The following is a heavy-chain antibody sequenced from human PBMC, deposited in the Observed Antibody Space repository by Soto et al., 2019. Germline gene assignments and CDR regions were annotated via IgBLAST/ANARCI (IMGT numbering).Heavy chain of an antibody. CDR2: FIPMFDTT. D-gene: IGHD1-1*01. V-gene: IGHV1-69*01. J-gene: IGHJ4*02. CDR1: GGTFSSSA. Sequence: QIHLVQSGAELKKPGSSVKVSCKASGGTFSSSAISWARQAPRQGLEWMGGFIPMFDTTNYAQKFQGRLTFTADEPTNTAYMELSSLTSDDTAIYYCASGSSVQLWRSFDFWGQGTLVTVSS. CDR3: ASGSSVQLWRSFDF.